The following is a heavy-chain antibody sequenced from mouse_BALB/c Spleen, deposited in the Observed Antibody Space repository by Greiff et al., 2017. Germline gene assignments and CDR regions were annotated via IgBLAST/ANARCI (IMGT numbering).Heavy chain of an antibody. D-gene: IGHD2-4*01. CDR2: ISTYYGDA. CDR3: ARGVDYIYAMDY. Sequence: QVQLQQSGAELVRHGVSVKISCKGSGYTFTDYAMHWVKQSHAKSLEWIGVISTYYGDASYNQKFKGKATMTVDKSSSTAYMELARLTSEDSAIYYCARGVDYIYAMDYWGQGTSVTVSS. CDR1: GYTFTDYA. J-gene: IGHJ4*01. V-gene: IGHV1S137*01.